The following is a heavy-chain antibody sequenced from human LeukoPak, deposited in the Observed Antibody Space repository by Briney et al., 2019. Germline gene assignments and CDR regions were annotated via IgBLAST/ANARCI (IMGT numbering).Heavy chain of an antibody. V-gene: IGHV4-59*01. CDR3: ARGRSSMVRGYYYYYMDV. Sequence: SETLSLTCTVSGGSISSYYWSWVRQPPGKGLEWIGYIYYSGSTNYNPSLKSRVTISVDTSKNQFSLKLSSVTAADTAVYYCARGRSSMVRGYYYYYMDVWGKGTTVTISS. CDR1: GGSISSYY. CDR2: IYYSGST. J-gene: IGHJ6*03. D-gene: IGHD3-10*01.